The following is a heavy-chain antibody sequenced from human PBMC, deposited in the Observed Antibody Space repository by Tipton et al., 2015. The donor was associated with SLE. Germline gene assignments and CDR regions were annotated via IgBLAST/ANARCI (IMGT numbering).Heavy chain of an antibody. D-gene: IGHD7-27*01. CDR2: IYTSGGT. J-gene: IGHJ3*02. CDR3: ARTKANWGNAFDI. V-gene: IGHV4-61*02. Sequence: TLSLTCTVSGGSISSGSYYWSWLRQPAGKGLEWIGRIYTSGGTNYNPSLKSRVTISVDTSKNQFSLKLSSVTAADTAVYYCARTKANWGNAFDIWGQGTMVTVSS. CDR1: GGSISSGSYY.